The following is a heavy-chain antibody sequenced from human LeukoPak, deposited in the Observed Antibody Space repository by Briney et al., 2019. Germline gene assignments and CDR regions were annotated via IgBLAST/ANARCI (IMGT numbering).Heavy chain of an antibody. J-gene: IGHJ4*02. Sequence: GGSLRLSCAASGFIFSNYWMTWVRQAPGKALEWVANIKPDGSGEYYVDSLKGRFTISRDNAENSLFLQMNNLRVDDTAVYYCAKSLRRQQLVMRWDYWGQGTLVTVSS. V-gene: IGHV3-7*01. CDR1: GFIFSNYW. CDR3: AKSLRRQQLVMRWDY. CDR2: IKPDGSGE. D-gene: IGHD6-13*01.